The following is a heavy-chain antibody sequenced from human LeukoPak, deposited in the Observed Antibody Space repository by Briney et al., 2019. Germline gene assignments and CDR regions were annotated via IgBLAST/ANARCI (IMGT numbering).Heavy chain of an antibody. Sequence: SGGSLRLSCASSGFTFIKYAMSWVRQAPGKGLEWVSSVSGSGGSTYFADSVKGRFTISRDNSKNTLYLQMSSLRAEDTDVYYCAKPLQGIVRGNFSCWGQGTLVTVSS. CDR2: VSGSGGST. D-gene: IGHD3-16*02. CDR3: AKPLQGIVRGNFSC. CDR1: GFTFIKYA. J-gene: IGHJ4*02. V-gene: IGHV3-23*01.